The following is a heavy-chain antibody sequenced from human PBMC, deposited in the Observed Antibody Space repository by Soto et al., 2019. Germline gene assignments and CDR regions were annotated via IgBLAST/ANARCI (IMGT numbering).Heavy chain of an antibody. CDR3: AAVGGLPRYC. CDR2: IYHSGST. V-gene: IGHV4-30-2*01. CDR1: GGSISSGGYS. D-gene: IGHD5-12*01. J-gene: IGHJ4*02. Sequence: QLQLQESGSGLVKPSQTLSLTCAVSGGSISSGGYSWSWIRQPPGKGLEWIGYIYHSGSTYYNPSLKSRVTISVDRSKNQFSLTLSSVTAADTAVYYCAAVGGLPRYCWGQGTQVTVSS.